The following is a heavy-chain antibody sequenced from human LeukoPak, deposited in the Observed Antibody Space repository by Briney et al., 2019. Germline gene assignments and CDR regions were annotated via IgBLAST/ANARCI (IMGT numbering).Heavy chain of an antibody. D-gene: IGHD4-23*01. Sequence: GEPLQISGKGSGYSFTSYWIGWVRPMPGKGVEWMGIIYPGDSDTRYRPSYQGQVTISADKSISTAYLQWSSLKASDTAMYYCARLCGGNRAVWFDPWGEGTLVTVSS. CDR3: ARLCGGNRAVWFDP. V-gene: IGHV5-51*01. J-gene: IGHJ5*02. CDR1: GYSFTSYW. CDR2: IYPGDSDT.